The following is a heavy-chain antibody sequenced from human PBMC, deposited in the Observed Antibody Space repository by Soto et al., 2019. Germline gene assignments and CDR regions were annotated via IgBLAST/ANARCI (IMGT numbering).Heavy chain of an antibody. V-gene: IGHV4-30-4*01. CDR3: ARGEVRGPFDI. D-gene: IGHD3-10*01. CDR2: IHNSGST. Sequence: QPQLQESGPGLVKPSQTLSLTCTVSGGSMNSHDYYWSWIRQPPGKGLEWIGYIHNSGSTYYNPSLKSRLPISSDMSKNQFSMSLNSVTAADTALYFCARGEVRGPFDIWGQGTKVTVSS. J-gene: IGHJ3*02. CDR1: GGSMNSHDYY.